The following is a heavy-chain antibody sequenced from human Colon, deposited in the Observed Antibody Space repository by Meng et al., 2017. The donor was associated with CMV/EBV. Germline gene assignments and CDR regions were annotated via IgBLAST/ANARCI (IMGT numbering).Heavy chain of an antibody. Sequence: TPLKQLGPPLVNPPHTPPLTCTFFGSSLTTTGAGVAWVRQPPGKAPELLALIHWDDDKRYSPSLKNRLNITKDTSKNQVVLSMTDLDPADTGTFYCARHSLTILTDWGQGALVTISS. CDR1: GSSLTTTGAG. CDR3: ARHSLTILTD. V-gene: IGHV2-5*02. CDR2: IHWDDDK. D-gene: IGHD2-8*02. J-gene: IGHJ4*02.